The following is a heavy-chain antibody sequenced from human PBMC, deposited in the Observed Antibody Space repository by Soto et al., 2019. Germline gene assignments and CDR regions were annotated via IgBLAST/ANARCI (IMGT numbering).Heavy chain of an antibody. CDR3: ARDKGSSSWQSFDF. V-gene: IGHV3-48*04. D-gene: IGHD2-2*01. J-gene: IGHJ4*02. Sequence: EVQLVESGGNLVQPGGSLRLSCAASGFTFSNYPMDWVRQAPGKGPEWVSYISPGSSAIHYADSVRGRFTISRDDATNSMSLQMNSLRVEDTAVYYCARDKGSSSWQSFDFWGQGTLVTVSS. CDR2: ISPGSSAI. CDR1: GFTFSNYP.